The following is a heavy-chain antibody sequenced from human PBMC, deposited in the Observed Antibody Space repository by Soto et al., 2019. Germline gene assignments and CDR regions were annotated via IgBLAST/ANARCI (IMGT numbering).Heavy chain of an antibody. D-gene: IGHD3-10*01. CDR2: INAGNGNT. V-gene: IGHV1-3*01. Sequence: ASVKVSCKASGYTFTSYAMHWVRQAPGQRLEWMGWINAGNGNTKYSQKFQGRVTITRDTSASTAYMELSSLRSEDTAVYYCARDLSSPIGSPWFDPWGQGTLVTVSS. J-gene: IGHJ5*02. CDR3: ARDLSSPIGSPWFDP. CDR1: GYTFTSYA.